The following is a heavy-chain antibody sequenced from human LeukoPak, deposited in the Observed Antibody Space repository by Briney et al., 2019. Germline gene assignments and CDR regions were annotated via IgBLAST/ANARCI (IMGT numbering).Heavy chain of an antibody. D-gene: IGHD6-13*01. CDR2: IYYTGTT. V-gene: IGHV4-39*07. CDR1: GGSISNTNYY. J-gene: IGHJ4*02. Sequence: SETLSLTCTVSGGSISNTNYYWALIRQPPGRGLEWIGSIYYTGTTFDNPSLKSRVTLSVDTSKNQFSLRLTSVTAADTAFYYCAREEYSSDWYGHDSWGQGTLVTVSS. CDR3: AREEYSSDWYGHDS.